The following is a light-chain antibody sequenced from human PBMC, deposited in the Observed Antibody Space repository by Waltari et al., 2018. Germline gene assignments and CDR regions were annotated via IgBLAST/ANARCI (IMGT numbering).Light chain of an antibody. J-gene: IGLJ1*01. CDR2: EVS. V-gene: IGLV2-14*01. CDR1: SSDVGGYKY. Sequence: QSALTQPASVSGSPGQSITLSCTGTSSDVGGYKYVYWYQQHPGKAPKLMIYEVSNRPSGVSNRFSGSKSGNTASLTISGLQAEDESDYYCSSYTSSSTLPYVFGTGTKVTVL. CDR3: SSYTSSSTLPYV.